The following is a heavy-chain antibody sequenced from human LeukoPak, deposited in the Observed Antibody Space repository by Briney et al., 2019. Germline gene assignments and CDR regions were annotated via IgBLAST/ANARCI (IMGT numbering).Heavy chain of an antibody. D-gene: IGHD6-13*01. J-gene: IGHJ2*01. V-gene: IGHV4-59*01. CDR2: IYYSGST. Sequence: SETLSLTCTVSGGSISSYYWSWIRQPPGKGLEWIGYIYYSGSTNYKSSLKSRVTISVDTSKNQFSLKLSSVTAADTAVYYCARVYYSSSYDYWYFDLWGRGTLVTVSS. CDR1: GGSISSYY. CDR3: ARVYYSSSYDYWYFDL.